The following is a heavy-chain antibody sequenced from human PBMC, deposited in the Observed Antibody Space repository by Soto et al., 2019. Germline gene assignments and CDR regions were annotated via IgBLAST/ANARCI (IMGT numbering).Heavy chain of an antibody. CDR2: ISSSGSYT. D-gene: IGHD5-12*01. Sequence: PGGSLRLSCAASGFTSNDYYMSWIRQAPGKGLEWISYISSSGSYTRYADSVKGRFTISRDKAKNSVDLHINSLRAEDTAVYYCAREIRDGYKFYFDFWGRGTLVTVSS. CDR1: GFTSNDYY. V-gene: IGHV3-11*05. CDR3: AREIRDGYKFYFDF. J-gene: IGHJ4*02.